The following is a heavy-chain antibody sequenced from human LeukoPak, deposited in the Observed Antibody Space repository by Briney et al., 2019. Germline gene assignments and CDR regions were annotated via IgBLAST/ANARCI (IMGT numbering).Heavy chain of an antibody. D-gene: IGHD3-3*01. CDR1: GFTFSSYS. V-gene: IGHV3-48*01. CDR2: ISSGSSTT. Sequence: GGSLRLSCAAPGFTFSSYSMNWVRQAPGTGLEWVSYISSGSSTTYYADSVKGRFTIPKDNAKNSLFLQMNSLRAEDTAVYYCARDPESGYHYFDYWGQGTLVTVS. J-gene: IGHJ4*02. CDR3: ARDPESGYHYFDY.